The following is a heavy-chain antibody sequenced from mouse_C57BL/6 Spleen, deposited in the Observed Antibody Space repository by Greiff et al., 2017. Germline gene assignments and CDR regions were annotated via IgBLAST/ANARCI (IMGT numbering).Heavy chain of an antibody. J-gene: IGHJ4*01. V-gene: IGHV1-55*01. CDR1: GYTFTSYW. CDR3: TRGDYYAMGY. CDR2: IYPGSGST. Sequence: VQLQQPGAELVKPGASVKMSCKASGYTFTSYWITWVKQRPGQGLEWIGDIYPGSGSTNYNEKFKSKATLTVDTSSSAAYMQLSSLTSEDAAVYYCTRGDYYAMGYWGQGTSVTVSS.